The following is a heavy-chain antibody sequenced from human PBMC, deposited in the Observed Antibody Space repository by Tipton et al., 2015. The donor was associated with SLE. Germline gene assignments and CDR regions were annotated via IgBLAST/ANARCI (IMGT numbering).Heavy chain of an antibody. V-gene: IGHV3-21*03. CDR2: ISGSCTYK. J-gene: IGHJ3*02. D-gene: IGHD1-26*01. CDR3: AREGTISGGNYLGGFDI. Sequence: SLRLSCAASGFTFSRYWLSWVRLAPGKGLEWISSISGSCTYKWYADYVKGRFTISRDNAKNSLYLQMKRLRAEDTAVYYCAREGTISGGNYLGGFDIWGQVTMVTASS. CDR1: GFTFSRYW.